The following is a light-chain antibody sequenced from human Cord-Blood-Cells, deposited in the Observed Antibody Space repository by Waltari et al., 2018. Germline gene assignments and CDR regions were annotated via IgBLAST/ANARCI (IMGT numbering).Light chain of an antibody. CDR3: QQSGA. CDR2: GAS. Sequence: EIVLTQSPGTLSLSPGERATLSCRASQSVSSSYLAWYQQKPVQAPRLLIYGASSRATGIPDRFSGSGSGTDFTLTISRLEPEDFVVYYCQQSGAFGQGTKVEIK. J-gene: IGKJ1*01. CDR1: QSVSSSY. V-gene: IGKV3-20*01.